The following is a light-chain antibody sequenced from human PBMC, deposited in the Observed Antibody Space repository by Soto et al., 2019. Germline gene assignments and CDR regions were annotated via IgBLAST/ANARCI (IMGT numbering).Light chain of an antibody. V-gene: IGKV3-11*01. CDR2: DAS. J-gene: IGKJ5*01. CDR1: QSVSIY. CDR3: QQYNNWPPVT. Sequence: EIVLAQSPATLSLSPGERATLSCRASQSVSIYLAWYQQKPGQAPRLLIYDASNRATGIPDRFSGSGSGTDFTLTISSLQSEDFAVYYCQQYNNWPPVTFGQGTRLEI.